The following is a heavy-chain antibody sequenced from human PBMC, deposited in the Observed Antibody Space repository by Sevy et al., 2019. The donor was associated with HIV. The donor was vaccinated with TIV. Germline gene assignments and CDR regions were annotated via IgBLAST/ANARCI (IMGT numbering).Heavy chain of an antibody. CDR2: ISYDGNYR. Sequence: GGSLRLSCTASGFTFSTYDIHWVRQAPGKGLEWVAIISYDGNYRYYSDSVRGRFSMSRDNSKNTAYLQMSGLSVEDTAVYYCAKNRPLGGSYFSRHGMDVWGRGTTVTVSS. D-gene: IGHD1-26*01. CDR1: GFTFSTYD. CDR3: AKNRPLGGSYFSRHGMDV. V-gene: IGHV3-30*18. J-gene: IGHJ6*02.